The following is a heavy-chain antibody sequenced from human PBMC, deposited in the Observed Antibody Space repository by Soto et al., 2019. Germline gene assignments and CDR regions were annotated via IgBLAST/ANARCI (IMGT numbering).Heavy chain of an antibody. Sequence: QITLKESGPTLVKPTQTLTLTCTFSGFSLSTSGVGVGWIRQPPGKALEWLALIYWDDDKRYSPSLKSRLTITXXTXKXXVVLTMTNMDPVDTATYYCAHVGIAAAGTPSYFDYWGQGTLVTVSS. D-gene: IGHD6-13*01. J-gene: IGHJ4*02. V-gene: IGHV2-5*02. CDR3: AHVGIAAAGTPSYFDY. CDR2: IYWDDDK. CDR1: GFSLSTSGVG.